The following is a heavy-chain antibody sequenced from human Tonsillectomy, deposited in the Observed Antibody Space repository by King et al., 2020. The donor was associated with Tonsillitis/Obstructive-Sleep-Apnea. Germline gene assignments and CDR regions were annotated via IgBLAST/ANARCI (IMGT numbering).Heavy chain of an antibody. D-gene: IGHD3-10*01. Sequence: TLQESGPTVVKPTETLALTCSFSGFSLTTSGVGVGWIRQPPGKALEWLGSIYWDDGKPYSPSLKNRFAIMMDTSKNQVVLIMTNMKPVDTGTYFCAYTWFRGSSSGYFVLCGPGTLVTV. CDR3: AYTWFRGSSSGYFVL. J-gene: IGHJ4*03. CDR2: IYWDDGK. V-gene: IGHV2-5*02. CDR1: GFSLTTSGVG.